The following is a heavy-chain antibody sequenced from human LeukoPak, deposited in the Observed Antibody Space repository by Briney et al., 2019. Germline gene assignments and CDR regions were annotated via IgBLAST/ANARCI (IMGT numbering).Heavy chain of an antibody. V-gene: IGHV4-61*02. CDR1: GGSMSSGSHY. Sequence: NSSVTLSLTCTVSGGSMSSGSHYWSWIRQPAGKGLEWIGRIYTSGSTNYNPSLKSRVTISVDTSKNQFSLKLSSVTAADTAVYYCARDLCTNGVCYDAFDIWGQGTMVNVSS. D-gene: IGHD2-8*01. J-gene: IGHJ3*02. CDR3: ARDLCTNGVCYDAFDI. CDR2: IYTSGST.